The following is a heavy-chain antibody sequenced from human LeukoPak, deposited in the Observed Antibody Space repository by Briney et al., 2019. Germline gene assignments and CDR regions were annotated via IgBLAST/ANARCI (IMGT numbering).Heavy chain of an antibody. Sequence: GGSLRLSRAASGFTFSDYYMSWLRQAPGKGLARVSYISSSGSTIYYADSVKGRLTISRDNAKNSRYLQMNSLRAEDTAVYYCARGITIFGIFDYWGQGTLVTVSS. D-gene: IGHD3-3*01. V-gene: IGHV3-11*01. J-gene: IGHJ4*02. CDR3: ARGITIFGIFDY. CDR1: GFTFSDYY. CDR2: ISSSGSTI.